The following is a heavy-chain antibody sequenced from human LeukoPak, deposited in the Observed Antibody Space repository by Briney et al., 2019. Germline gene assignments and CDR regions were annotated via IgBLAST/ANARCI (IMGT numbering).Heavy chain of an antibody. J-gene: IGHJ4*02. D-gene: IGHD2-15*01. CDR2: ISSSSNYK. CDR3: ARGYCSDGTCLGDDI. V-gene: IGHV3-21*01. Sequence: GGSLRLSCAASGFTFSSYAMSWVRQAPGKGLEWVSSISSSSNYKYYADSVKGRFTISRDNAKNSLYLQMNSLRAEDTAVYYCARGYCSDGTCLGDDIWGQGTLVTVSS. CDR1: GFTFSSYA.